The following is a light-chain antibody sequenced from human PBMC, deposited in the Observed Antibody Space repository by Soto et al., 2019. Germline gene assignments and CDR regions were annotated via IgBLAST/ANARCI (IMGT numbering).Light chain of an antibody. J-gene: IGKJ2*02. CDR1: QSIGSN. V-gene: IGKV3-15*01. CDR2: HTS. CDR3: KECNKWPRCT. Sequence: VMTQSPATLSVSPGERVILSCRASQSIGSNLAWCQQKPGQPPRLLIYHTSTRAPDIPPRLSGSGSGTEFTLTISSLQSEDFGIYFCKECNKWPRCTFGQGTKLQIK.